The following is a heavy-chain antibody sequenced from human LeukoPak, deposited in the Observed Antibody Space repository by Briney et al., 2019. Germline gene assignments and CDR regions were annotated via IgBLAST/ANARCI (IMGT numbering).Heavy chain of an antibody. CDR2: IRSKADGGTP. CDR1: GFSFSDAW. CDR3: ATPALGRRLYYYDY. D-gene: IGHD3-16*01. J-gene: IGHJ4*02. Sequence: GGSLRLSCAASGFSFSDAWMNWVRQAPGKGLEWVGHIRSKADGGTPDYIAPVKGRFTISRDDSKNTLFLQMNSLKTEDTAVYYCATPALGRRLYYYDYWGQGTLVTVSP. V-gene: IGHV3-15*07.